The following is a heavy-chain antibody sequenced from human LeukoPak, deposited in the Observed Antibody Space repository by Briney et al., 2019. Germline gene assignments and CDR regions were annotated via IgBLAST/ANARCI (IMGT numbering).Heavy chain of an antibody. CDR3: ARQTTVAYYFDY. CDR1: GGSISSYY. CDR2: IYYSGST. V-gene: IGHV4-59*01. J-gene: IGHJ4*02. Sequence: SETLSLTCTVSGGSISSYYWSWIRQPPGKGLEWIGYIYYSGSTNYNPSLKSRVTISVDTSKNQFSLKLSSVTAADTAVYYCARQTTVAYYFDYWGQGTQVTVSS. D-gene: IGHD4-23*01.